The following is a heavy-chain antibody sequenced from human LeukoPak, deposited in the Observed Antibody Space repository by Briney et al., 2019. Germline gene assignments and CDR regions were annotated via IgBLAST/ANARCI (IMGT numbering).Heavy chain of an antibody. D-gene: IGHD3-16*01. Sequence: ASVKVSCKASGYTFAGYYMHWVRQAPGQGLEWMGWINPNSGGPNYAQKFQGRVTMTRDTSISTAYMEMSRLRSDDTAVYYCARDVSAGGTNWFDPWGQGTLVTVSS. V-gene: IGHV1-2*02. J-gene: IGHJ5*02. CDR1: GYTFAGYY. CDR2: INPNSGGP. CDR3: ARDVSAGGTNWFDP.